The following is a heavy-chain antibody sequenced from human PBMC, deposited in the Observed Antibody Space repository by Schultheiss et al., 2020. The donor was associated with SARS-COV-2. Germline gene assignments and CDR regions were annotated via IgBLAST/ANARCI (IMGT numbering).Heavy chain of an antibody. CDR2: IIPIFGTA. Sequence: SVKVSCKASGGTFSSFAISWVRQAPGQGLEWMGGIIPIFGTANYAQKFQGRVTITADESTSTAYMELSSLRSEDTAVYYCARDRFRGSMATRSEYFQHWGQGTLVTVSS. CDR3: ARDRFRGSMATRSEYFQH. V-gene: IGHV1-69*13. D-gene: IGHD5-24*01. CDR1: GGTFSSFA. J-gene: IGHJ1*01.